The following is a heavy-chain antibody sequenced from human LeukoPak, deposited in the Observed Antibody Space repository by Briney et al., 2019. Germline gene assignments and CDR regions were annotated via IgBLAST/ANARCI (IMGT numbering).Heavy chain of an antibody. Sequence: SETLSLTCTVSGGSISTYYWSWIRQPPGKGLEWIGYIYYSGNTNCNPSLKSRVTISIDTSKNQFSLKLSSVTAADTAVYYCARVGSGSFDYWGQGTLVTVS. CDR2: IYYSGNT. CDR3: ARVGSGSFDY. V-gene: IGHV4-59*01. CDR1: GGSISTYY. J-gene: IGHJ4*02. D-gene: IGHD3-10*01.